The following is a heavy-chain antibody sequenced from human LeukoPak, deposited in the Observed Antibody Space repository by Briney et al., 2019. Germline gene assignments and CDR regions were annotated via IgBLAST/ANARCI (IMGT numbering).Heavy chain of an antibody. V-gene: IGHV3-33*05. J-gene: IGHJ4*02. CDR2: ISYDGSNK. CDR3: ARTYDSFGPSAIGLFDF. Sequence: GGSLRLSCAASGFTFSSYGMHWVRQAPGKGLEWVAVISYDGSNKYYADSVKGRFTISRDNSKNTLCLQMNSLGAEDTAVYYCARTYDSFGPSAIGLFDFWGQGALVTVSS. CDR1: GFTFSSYG. D-gene: IGHD3-22*01.